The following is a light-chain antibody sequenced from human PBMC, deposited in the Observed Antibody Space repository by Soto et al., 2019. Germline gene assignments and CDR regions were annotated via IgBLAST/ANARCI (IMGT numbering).Light chain of an antibody. CDR3: QKYNNWPYT. CDR1: QSVSSN. CDR2: GSS. Sequence: EIVMTQSPATLSVSPGERATLSCRASQSVSSNLAWYQQKPGQAPMLLIYGSSTRATGIPARFSGIGCGTEFTLTSSSLQSEDFAVDYCQKYNNWPYTFGQGTKLEI. J-gene: IGKJ2*01. V-gene: IGKV3-15*01.